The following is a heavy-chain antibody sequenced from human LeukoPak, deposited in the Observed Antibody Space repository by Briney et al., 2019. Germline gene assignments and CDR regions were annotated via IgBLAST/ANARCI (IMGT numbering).Heavy chain of an antibody. J-gene: IGHJ4*02. CDR1: EYTFTSYW. CDR2: IYPGDSDT. Sequence: GEPLKISCKGSEYTFTSYWIGWVRQMPGKGLEWMGIIYPGDSDTRYSPSFRGQVTISAYKCISTAYLQWSSLKASDTAMYYCARPRGSWPPTEFDYWGQGTLVTVSS. D-gene: IGHD6-13*01. V-gene: IGHV5-51*01. CDR3: ARPRGSWPPTEFDY.